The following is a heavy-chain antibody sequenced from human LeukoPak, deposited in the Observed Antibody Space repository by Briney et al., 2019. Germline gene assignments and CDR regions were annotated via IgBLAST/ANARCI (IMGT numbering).Heavy chain of an antibody. V-gene: IGHV3-49*04. Sequence: GGSLRLSCTASGFTLGDYAMSCVRQSPGKGLEGVGFIRSKAYGGTTEYAASVKGRFTNSRDDSKSIAYVQMNSLKTEDTAVYYCTREISTDILTGYFDYWGQGTLVTVSS. CDR3: TREISTDILTGYFDY. CDR1: GFTLGDYA. D-gene: IGHD3-9*01. J-gene: IGHJ4*02. CDR2: IRSKAYGGTT.